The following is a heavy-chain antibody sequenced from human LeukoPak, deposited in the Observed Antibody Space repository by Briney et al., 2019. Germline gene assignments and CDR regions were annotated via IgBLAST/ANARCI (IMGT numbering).Heavy chain of an antibody. V-gene: IGHV3-74*01. CDR1: RFTFSTYW. D-gene: IGHD6-13*01. CDR2: INSDGSST. CDR3: ARDRQQLVISPPDY. J-gene: IGHJ4*02. Sequence: GGSLRLSCAASRFTFSTYWMHWVRQAPGKGLVWVSRINSDGSSTGYADSVKGRFTNSRDNAKNTLYLQMNSLRAEDTAVYYCARDRQQLVISPPDYWGQGTLVTVSS.